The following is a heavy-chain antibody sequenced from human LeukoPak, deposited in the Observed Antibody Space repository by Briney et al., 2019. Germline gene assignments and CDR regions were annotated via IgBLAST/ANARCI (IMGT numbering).Heavy chain of an antibody. CDR1: GFTFSSYA. V-gene: IGHV3-23*01. CDR2: ISSSGATT. CDR3: ARRTAMDV. J-gene: IGHJ6*02. D-gene: IGHD1-1*01. Sequence: PGGSLRLSCAASGFTFSSYAMSWVRQPPGKGREWVSVISSSGATTYYPDSVKVRFTISRDNSKKTVYLQMNSLRAEDTAVYYCARRTAMDVWGQGTTVIVFS.